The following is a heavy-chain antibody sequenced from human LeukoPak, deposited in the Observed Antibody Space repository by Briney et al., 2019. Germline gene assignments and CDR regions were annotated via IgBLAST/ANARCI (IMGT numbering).Heavy chain of an antibody. Sequence: SETLSLTCAVYGGSFSGYYWSWIRQPPGKGLEWIGVINHSGSTNYNPSLKSRVTISVDTSKNQFSLKLSSVTAADTAVYYCARGPRIAAAGPPDYWGQGTLVTVSS. CDR2: INHSGST. V-gene: IGHV4-34*01. CDR1: GGSFSGYY. D-gene: IGHD6-13*01. CDR3: ARGPRIAAAGPPDY. J-gene: IGHJ4*02.